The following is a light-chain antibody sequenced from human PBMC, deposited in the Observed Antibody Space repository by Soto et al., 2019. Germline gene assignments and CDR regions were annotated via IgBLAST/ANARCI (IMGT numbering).Light chain of an antibody. CDR3: HKYNSAPFT. V-gene: IGKV1-27*01. Sequence: DIQMTQSPSSLSASVGDRVTMTCRASQGISNYLAWYQQKPGKVPKLLIYAASTLQSGVPSRFSGSGSGTDFTLTISSLQPEDVASYYCHKYNSAPFTFGGGTKVEIK. CDR2: AAS. J-gene: IGKJ4*01. CDR1: QGISNY.